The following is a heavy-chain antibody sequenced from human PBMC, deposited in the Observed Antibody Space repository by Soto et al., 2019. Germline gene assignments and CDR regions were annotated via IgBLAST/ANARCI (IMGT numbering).Heavy chain of an antibody. D-gene: IGHD4-17*01. CDR3: AIANYGDDDY. V-gene: IGHV1-18*04. CDR1: GYTFSTST. Sequence: LVQSGAEAKKPGTSVKVSCKASGYTFSTSTISWVRQAPGQGLEWLGWIKAYSGNTNYAPKLQGRVTMTTDTSTSTVQLELRSLTNDDTAMYYCAIANYGDDDYWGQGTLVTVSS. CDR2: IKAYSGNT. J-gene: IGHJ4*02.